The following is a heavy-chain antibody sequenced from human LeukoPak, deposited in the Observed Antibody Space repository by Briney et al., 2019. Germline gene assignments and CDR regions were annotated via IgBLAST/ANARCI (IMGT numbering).Heavy chain of an antibody. V-gene: IGHV3-21*01. Sequence: GGSLRLSCAASGFTFSSYSMNWVRQAPGKGLEWGSSSSSSSSYIYYADSVKGRFTISRDNAKNSLYLQMNSLRAEDTAVYYCARVRGVVVAATPTDYWGQGTLVTVSS. CDR2: SSSSSSYI. CDR3: ARVRGVVVAATPTDY. D-gene: IGHD2-15*01. J-gene: IGHJ4*02. CDR1: GFTFSSYS.